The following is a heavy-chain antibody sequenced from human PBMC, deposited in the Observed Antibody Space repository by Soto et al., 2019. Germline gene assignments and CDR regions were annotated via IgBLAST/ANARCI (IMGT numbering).Heavy chain of an antibody. V-gene: IGHV1-2*04. Sequence: ASVKVSCKASGYTFTGYYMHWVRQAPGQGLEWMGWINPNSGGTNYAQKFQGWVTMTRDTSISTAYMELSRLRSDDTAVYYCARALFYYGSAEADYYYGMDVWGQGTTVTVSS. CDR2: INPNSGGT. J-gene: IGHJ6*02. CDR1: GYTFTGYY. CDR3: ARALFYYGSAEADYYYGMDV. D-gene: IGHD3-10*01.